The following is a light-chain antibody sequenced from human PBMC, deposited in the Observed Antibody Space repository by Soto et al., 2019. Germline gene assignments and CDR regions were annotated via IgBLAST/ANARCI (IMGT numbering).Light chain of an antibody. CDR2: GAS. V-gene: IGKV3-20*01. CDR1: QSVSSTY. Sequence: EIVLTQSPGTLSLSPGERATLSCRASQSVSSTYLAWYQHKPGQAPRLLIYGASSRETGITDTFSGSGSGTDFTLTISRLETEDFAVYYCEQYDSSPYTFGQGTKLEIK. CDR3: EQYDSSPYT. J-gene: IGKJ2*01.